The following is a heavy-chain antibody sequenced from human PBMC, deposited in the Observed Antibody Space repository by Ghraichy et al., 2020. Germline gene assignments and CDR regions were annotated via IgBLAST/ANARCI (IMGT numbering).Heavy chain of an antibody. Sequence: GGSLRLSCAASGFTFSSYAMSWVRQAPGKGLEWLSSISGSGGSLYHADSVRGRFTISRDNSKNALYLQMHSLRAEDTAVYYCAKDERILGGNYDFWSGYFFELWGQGTLVTVSS. CDR2: ISGSGGSL. CDR3: AKDERILGGNYDFWSGYFFEL. D-gene: IGHD3-3*01. J-gene: IGHJ4*02. V-gene: IGHV3-23*01. CDR1: GFTFSSYA.